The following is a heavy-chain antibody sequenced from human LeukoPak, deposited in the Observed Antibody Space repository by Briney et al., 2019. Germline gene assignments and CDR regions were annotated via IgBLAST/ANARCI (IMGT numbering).Heavy chain of an antibody. J-gene: IGHJ4*02. CDR3: AKDETPHSNIIDY. D-gene: IGHD2-21*01. Sequence: GGSLRLSCAASGFTFSSYGMHWVRQAPGKGLEWVAFIRYDGSNKYYADSVKGRFTISRDNSKNTLYLQMNSLRAEDTAVYYCAKDETPHSNIIDYWGQGTLVTVSS. CDR2: IRYDGSNK. V-gene: IGHV3-30*02. CDR1: GFTFSSYG.